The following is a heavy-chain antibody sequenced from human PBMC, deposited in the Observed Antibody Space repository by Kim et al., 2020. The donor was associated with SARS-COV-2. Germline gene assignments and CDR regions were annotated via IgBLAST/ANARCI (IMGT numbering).Heavy chain of an antibody. J-gene: IGHJ6*02. Sequence: SETLSLTCTVSGGSISSSSYYWGWIRQPPGKGLEWIGSIYYSGSTYYNPSLKSRVTISVDTSKNQFSLKLSSVTAADTAVYYCARRAGITIFGVVMPEDVHGMDVWGQGTTVTVSS. D-gene: IGHD3-3*01. V-gene: IGHV4-39*01. CDR2: IYYSGST. CDR3: ARRAGITIFGVVMPEDVHGMDV. CDR1: GGSISSSSYY.